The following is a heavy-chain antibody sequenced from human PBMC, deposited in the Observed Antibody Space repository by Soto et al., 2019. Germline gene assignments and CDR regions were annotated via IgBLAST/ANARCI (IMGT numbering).Heavy chain of an antibody. D-gene: IGHD4-17*01. Sequence: ASETLSLTCTVSGGSISSYYWSWIRQPPGKGLEWIGYIHYSGTTYYNPSLKSRVTISLDTSKNQFSLKLSSVTAADTAVYYCVRDNGDYGMDVWGQGTTVTVSS. CDR2: IHYSGTT. CDR1: GGSISSYY. CDR3: VRDNGDYGMDV. J-gene: IGHJ6*02. V-gene: IGHV4-59*06.